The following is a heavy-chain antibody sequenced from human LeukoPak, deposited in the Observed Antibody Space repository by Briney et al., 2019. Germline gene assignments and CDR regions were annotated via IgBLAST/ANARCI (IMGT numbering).Heavy chain of an antibody. J-gene: IGHJ4*02. D-gene: IGHD3-3*01. CDR1: AYIFTNHA. V-gene: IGHV1-3*01. CDR3: ARGFWNRGTWGPYYFDY. CDR2: INAGNGDT. Sequence: ASVKVSCKASAYIFTNHAMQWVRQAPGQRLEWMGWINAGNGDTKYSQNFQGRFTITRDTSAGTVYMDLSSLRYEDTAVYYCARGFWNRGTWGPYYFDYWGQGTLVTVSS.